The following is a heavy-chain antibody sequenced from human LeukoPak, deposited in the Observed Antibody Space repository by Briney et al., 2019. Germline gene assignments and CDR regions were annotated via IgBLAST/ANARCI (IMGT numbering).Heavy chain of an antibody. CDR2: ISVYNGKT. V-gene: IGHV1-18*01. J-gene: IGHJ6*03. D-gene: IGHD3-10*01. Sequence: GASVKVSCQASGYMFTSYAIHWVREAPGQGLEWLGWISVYNGKTDYAEGLQGRVTMTTDRSTNTAFMELRSLRSDDTAIYFCARGSGSPYYYYMDVWGQGTAVTVSS. CDR3: ARGSGSPYYYYMDV. CDR1: GYMFTSYA.